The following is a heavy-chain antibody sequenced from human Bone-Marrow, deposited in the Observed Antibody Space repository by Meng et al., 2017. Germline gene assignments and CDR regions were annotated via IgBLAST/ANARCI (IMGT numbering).Heavy chain of an antibody. CDR3: ARDSLDIVAMRRAFDI. V-gene: IGHV1-69*13. D-gene: IGHD5-12*01. Sequence: SVKVSCKASGGTFSSYAISWVRQAPGQGLEWMGGIIPIFGTANYTQKFQGRVTITADESTSTAYMELSRLRSDDTAVYYCARDSLDIVAMRRAFDIWGQGTMVTVSS. CDR2: IIPIFGTA. J-gene: IGHJ3*02. CDR1: GGTFSSYA.